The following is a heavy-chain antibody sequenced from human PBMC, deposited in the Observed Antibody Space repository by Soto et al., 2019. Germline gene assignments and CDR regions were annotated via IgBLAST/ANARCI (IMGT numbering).Heavy chain of an antibody. V-gene: IGHV4-31*02. CDR1: GGSISSGGYY. CDR3: ARVPTIFGVVFDGMDV. Sequence: PSETLSLTCTVSGGSISSGGYYWSWIRQHPGKGLEWIGYIYYSGSTYYNQSLKSRVTISVDTSKNQFSLKLSSVTAADTAVYYCARVPTIFGVVFDGMDVWGQGTTVTVSS. D-gene: IGHD3-3*01. CDR2: IYYSGST. J-gene: IGHJ6*02.